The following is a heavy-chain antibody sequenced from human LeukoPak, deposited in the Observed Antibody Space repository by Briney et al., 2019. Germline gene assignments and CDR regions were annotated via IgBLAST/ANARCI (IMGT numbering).Heavy chain of an antibody. J-gene: IGHJ6*03. CDR2: INPSGGST. V-gene: IGHV1-46*01. CDR3: ARDIRSDYGSGGHYYYYYMDV. D-gene: IGHD3-10*01. Sequence: ASVKVSCKASGYTFTSYYMHWVRQAPGQGLEWMGIINPSGGSTSYAQKFQGRVTMTRDMSTSTVYMELSSLRSEDTAVYYCARDIRSDYGSGGHYYYYYMDVWGKGTTVTVSS. CDR1: GYTFTSYY.